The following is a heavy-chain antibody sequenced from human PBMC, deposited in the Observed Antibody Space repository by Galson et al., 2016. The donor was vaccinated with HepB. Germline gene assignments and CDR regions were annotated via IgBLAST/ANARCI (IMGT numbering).Heavy chain of an antibody. D-gene: IGHD1-7*01. Sequence: PALVTPTQTLTLTCTFSGFSLSTTGVTVGWIRQPPGKALEWLALISWDDDKRYSPSLHNRLNITKDTSKNQVVLTITDMEPVATATYYCAHRGRHLLVLTYFDSWGQGTLVTVSA. J-gene: IGHJ4*02. V-gene: IGHV2-5*02. CDR1: GFSLSTTGVT. CDR2: ISWDDDK. CDR3: AHRGRHLLVLTYFDS.